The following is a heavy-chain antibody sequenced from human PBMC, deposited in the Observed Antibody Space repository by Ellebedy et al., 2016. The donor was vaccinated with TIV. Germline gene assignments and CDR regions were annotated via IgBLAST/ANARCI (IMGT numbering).Heavy chain of an antibody. CDR2: IDPGDSDA. V-gene: IGHV5-51*01. D-gene: IGHD1-26*01. CDR1: GYNFDYYW. CDR3: ARHSHYLFYFNGMDV. J-gene: IGHJ6*02. Sequence: PGGSLRLSCQTSGYNFDYYWIAWVRQMPGKGLEWMGIIDPGDSDARYNPSFEGQVTISADKSVTTAYLRLSSLKTSDTATYYCARHSHYLFYFNGMDVWGQGTTVTVSS.